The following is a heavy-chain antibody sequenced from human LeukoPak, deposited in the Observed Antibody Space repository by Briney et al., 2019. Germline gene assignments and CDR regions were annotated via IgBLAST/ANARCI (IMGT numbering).Heavy chain of an antibody. CDR1: GGSMRTYY. V-gene: IGHV4-59*04. Sequence: SETLSLTCTVSGGSMRTYYWSWIRQPPGKGLEWIGSIYYSGSTYYNPSLKSRVTMSVDTSKNQFSLKLSSVTAADTAMYYCARYQYSSSWFFDYWGQGTLVTVSS. CDR2: IYYSGST. J-gene: IGHJ4*02. CDR3: ARYQYSSSWFFDY. D-gene: IGHD6-13*01.